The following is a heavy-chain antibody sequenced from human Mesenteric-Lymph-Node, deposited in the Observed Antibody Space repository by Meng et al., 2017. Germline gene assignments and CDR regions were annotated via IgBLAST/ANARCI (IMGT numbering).Heavy chain of an antibody. J-gene: IGHJ4*02. Sequence: SETLSLTCAVYGGSFSGYYWSWIRQPPGKGLEWIGEINHSGSTNYNPSLKSRVTISVDTSKNQFSLKLSSVTAADTAVYYCARVGGYSYGFEYWGQGTLVTVSS. V-gene: IGHV4-34*01. CDR3: ARVGGYSYGFEY. CDR1: GGSFSGYY. D-gene: IGHD5-18*01. CDR2: INHSGST.